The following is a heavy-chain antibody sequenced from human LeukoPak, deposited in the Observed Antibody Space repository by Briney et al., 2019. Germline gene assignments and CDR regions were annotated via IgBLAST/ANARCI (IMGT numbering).Heavy chain of an antibody. Sequence: TAGSLRLSCAASGFTVSTYWMHWVRQAPGKGLVWVSRIKSDGSTNYADSVKGRFTISRDNAKNTVSLQMNSLRPEDTGVYYCARAPSEIGGYYPEYFRHWGQGTLVTVSS. CDR1: GFTVSTYW. D-gene: IGHD2-21*02. CDR2: IKSDGST. CDR3: ARAPSEIGGYYPEYFRH. V-gene: IGHV3-74*01. J-gene: IGHJ1*01.